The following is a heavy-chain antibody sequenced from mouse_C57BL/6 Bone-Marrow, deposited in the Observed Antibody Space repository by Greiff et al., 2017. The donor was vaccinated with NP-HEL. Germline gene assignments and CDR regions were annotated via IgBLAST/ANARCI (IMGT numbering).Heavy chain of an antibody. V-gene: IGHV1-15*01. CDR3: TGCEGLFSNYAMDY. CDR2: IDPETGGT. J-gene: IGHJ4*01. CDR1: GYTFTDYE. Sequence: VQLQQSGAELVRPGASVTLSCKASGYTFTDYEMHWVKQTPVHGLEWIGAIDPETGGTAYNQKFKGKAILTADKSSSTAYMELRSLTSEDSAVYYCTGCEGLFSNYAMDYWGQGTSVTVSS. D-gene: IGHD1-1*01.